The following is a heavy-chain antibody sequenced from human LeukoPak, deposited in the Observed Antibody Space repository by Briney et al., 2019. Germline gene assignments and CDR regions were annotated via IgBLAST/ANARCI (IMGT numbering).Heavy chain of an antibody. J-gene: IGHJ4*02. Sequence: GRSLRLSCAASGFTFSSYGMHWVRQAPGKGLEWVAVIWYDGSNKYYADSVKGRFTISRDNSKNTLCLQMNSLRAEDTAVYYCARGRTTRKDTAMVTPLGYWGQGTLVTVSS. D-gene: IGHD5-18*01. V-gene: IGHV3-33*01. CDR3: ARGRTTRKDTAMVTPLGY. CDR1: GFTFSSYG. CDR2: IWYDGSNK.